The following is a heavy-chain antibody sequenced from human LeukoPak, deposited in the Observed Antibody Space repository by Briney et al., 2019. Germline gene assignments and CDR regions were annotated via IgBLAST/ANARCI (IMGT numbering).Heavy chain of an antibody. Sequence: ASVKVSCKASGYTFTSYDINWVRQATGQGLECMGWMNPNSDNTGYAQKFQGRVTITRNTSISTAYMELSSLRSEDTAVYYCARGAVGYCSGGRCYMGGDYYMDVWGKGTTVTVSS. D-gene: IGHD2-15*01. CDR3: ARGAVGYCSGGRCYMGGDYYMDV. CDR2: MNPNSDNT. CDR1: GYTFTSYD. J-gene: IGHJ6*03. V-gene: IGHV1-8*03.